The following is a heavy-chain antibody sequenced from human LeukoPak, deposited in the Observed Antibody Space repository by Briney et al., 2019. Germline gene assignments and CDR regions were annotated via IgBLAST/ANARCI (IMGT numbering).Heavy chain of an antibody. Sequence: PGGSLRLSCAASGFTFSSYGMHWLRQAPGKGLEWVAVTSYDGSNEYYSDSVKGRFTISRDNAKNTLYLQMNSLRAEDTAVYYSARERTSGWDAFDFWGQGTLVTVSS. J-gene: IGHJ4*02. D-gene: IGHD6-19*01. V-gene: IGHV3-30*03. CDR2: TSYDGSNE. CDR3: ARERTSGWDAFDF. CDR1: GFTFSSYG.